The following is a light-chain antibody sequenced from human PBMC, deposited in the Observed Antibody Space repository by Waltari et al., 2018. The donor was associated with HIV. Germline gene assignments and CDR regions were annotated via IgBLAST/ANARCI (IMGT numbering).Light chain of an antibody. CDR2: GAS. CDR3: QQYDNSLST. CDR1: QSVSSSY. Sequence: EIVMTQSPGTLSLSPGERATLSCRASQSVSSSYFAWYQQKRGQAPRLLIYGASTRATGIPDRFSGSGSGTDFTLTISRLESEDFAVYYCQQYDNSLSTFGPGTKVDIK. V-gene: IGKV3-20*01. J-gene: IGKJ3*01.